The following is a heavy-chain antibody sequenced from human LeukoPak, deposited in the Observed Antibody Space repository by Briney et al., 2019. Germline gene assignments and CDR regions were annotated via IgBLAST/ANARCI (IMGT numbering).Heavy chain of an antibody. Sequence: GGSLRLSCAASGFTFSSYWMSWVRQAPGKGLEWVANIKQDGSEKYYVDSVKGRFTISRDNAKNSLYLQMNSLRAEDTAVYYCARDGGYYYGIYYYMDVWGKGTTVTVSS. D-gene: IGHD3-22*01. CDR1: GFTFSSYW. J-gene: IGHJ6*03. CDR3: ARDGGYYYGIYYYMDV. CDR2: IKQDGSEK. V-gene: IGHV3-7*01.